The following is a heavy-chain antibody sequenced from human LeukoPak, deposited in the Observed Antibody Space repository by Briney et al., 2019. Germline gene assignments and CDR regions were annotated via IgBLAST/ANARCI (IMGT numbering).Heavy chain of an antibody. CDR2: INHSGST. Sequence: PSETLSLTCAVYGGSLSGYYWSWIRQPPGKGVEWSGVINHSGSTNYTPSLKSRVTISVDTSKNQFSLKLSSVTAADTAVYYCARGKRWRQLVPNFDYWGQGTLVTVSS. CDR1: GGSLSGYY. J-gene: IGHJ4*02. D-gene: IGHD6-6*01. CDR3: ARGKRWRQLVPNFDY. V-gene: IGHV4-34*01.